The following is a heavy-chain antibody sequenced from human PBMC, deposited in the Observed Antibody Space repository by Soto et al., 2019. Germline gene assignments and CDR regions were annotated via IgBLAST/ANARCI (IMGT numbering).Heavy chain of an antibody. J-gene: IGHJ5*02. CDR2: ISAYNGNT. Sequence: GASVKVSCKASGYTFTSYGISCVRQAPGQGLEWMGWISAYNGNTNYAQKLQGRVTMTTDTSTSTAYMELRSLRSDDTAVYYCVVATRPNWFDPWGQGTLVTVSS. CDR1: GYTFTSYG. V-gene: IGHV1-18*01. CDR3: VVATRPNWFDP. D-gene: IGHD5-12*01.